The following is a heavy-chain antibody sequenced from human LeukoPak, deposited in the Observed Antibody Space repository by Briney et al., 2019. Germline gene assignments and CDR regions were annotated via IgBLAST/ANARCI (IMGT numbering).Heavy chain of an antibody. V-gene: IGHV1-18*04. CDR2: ISAYNGNT. D-gene: IGHD4-17*01. CDR1: GYTFTSYG. Sequence: ASVKVSCKASGYTFTSYGISWVRQAPGQGLEWMGWISAYNGNTNYAQKLQGRVTMTTDTSTSTAYMELRSLRSDDTVVYYCARVLSDYGDSDWFDPWGQGTLVTVSS. J-gene: IGHJ5*02. CDR3: ARVLSDYGDSDWFDP.